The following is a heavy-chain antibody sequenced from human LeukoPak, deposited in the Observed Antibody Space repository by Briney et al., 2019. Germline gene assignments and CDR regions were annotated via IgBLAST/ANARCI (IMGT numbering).Heavy chain of an antibody. Sequence: SETLSLTCTVSGGSITSSSHYWGWIRQPPGKGLEWIGSIYYSGDTYYNPSLQSRVTISVDTSKSHFSLRLSSVTAADTAVYYCAKSSGSYDEYYYGMDVWGQGTTVTVSS. CDR2: IYYSGDT. D-gene: IGHD1-26*01. CDR1: GGSITSSSHY. V-gene: IGHV4-39*02. CDR3: AKSSGSYDEYYYGMDV. J-gene: IGHJ6*02.